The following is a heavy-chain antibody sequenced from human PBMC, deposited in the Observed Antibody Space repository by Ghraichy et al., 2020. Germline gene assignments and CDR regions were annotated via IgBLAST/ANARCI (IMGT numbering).Heavy chain of an antibody. Sequence: GGSLRLSCAASGFTFTNYYMTWVRQAPGKGLEWVANIKEDGSDKFYLDSVKGRFTISRDNAKNSLYLQMNSLRAEDTVVYYCAREGEMTTVTTGFDYWGQGTLVTVSS. J-gene: IGHJ4*02. CDR2: IKEDGSDK. CDR1: GFTFTNYY. CDR3: AREGEMTTVTTGFDY. D-gene: IGHD4-11*01. V-gene: IGHV3-7*03.